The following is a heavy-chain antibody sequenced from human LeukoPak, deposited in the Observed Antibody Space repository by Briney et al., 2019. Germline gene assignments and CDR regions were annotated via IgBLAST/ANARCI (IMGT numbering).Heavy chain of an antibody. V-gene: IGHV1-2*06. CDR1: GYTFTGYY. J-gene: IGHJ4*02. CDR2: LKPNRGGT. Sequence: ASVKVSCKASGYTFTGYYMHWVRQAPGQGLEWMGRLKPNRGGTNYAQKFQGRVTMARDTSISTAYMELSRLRSDDTAVYYCARSRIAVTKGGFFPNYYFDYWGQGTLVTVSS. CDR3: ARSRIAVTKGGFFPNYYFDY. D-gene: IGHD6-19*01.